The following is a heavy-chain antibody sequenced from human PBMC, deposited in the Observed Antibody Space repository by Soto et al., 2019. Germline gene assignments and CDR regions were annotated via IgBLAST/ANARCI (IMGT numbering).Heavy chain of an antibody. J-gene: IGHJ4*02. CDR2: INSDGSTT. CDR3: ARDLPAAEDY. CDR1: GFTFSRYW. D-gene: IGHD6-25*01. V-gene: IGHV3-74*01. Sequence: EVQLVASGGGIVQPGGSLRLSCAASGFTFSRYWMHWVRQAPGKGLVWVSHINSDGSTTNYADSVKGRFTISRDNAKNTLYLQVNSPRAEDTAVYYCARDLPAAEDYWGQGTLVTVSS.